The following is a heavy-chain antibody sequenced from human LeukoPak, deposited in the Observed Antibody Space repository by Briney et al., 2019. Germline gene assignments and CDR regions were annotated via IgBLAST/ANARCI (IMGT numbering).Heavy chain of an antibody. CDR3: ARPGGLAARRGVRGYDF. Sequence: ASVKVSCKASGYTFTSYAMHWVRQAPGQRLEWMGWINAGNGNTKYSQKFQGRVTITRDTSASTAYMELSSLRSEDTAVYYCARPGGLAARRGVRGYDFWGQGNLVTGSP. J-gene: IGHJ4*02. CDR2: INAGNGNT. V-gene: IGHV1-3*01. CDR1: GYTFTSYA. D-gene: IGHD6-6*01.